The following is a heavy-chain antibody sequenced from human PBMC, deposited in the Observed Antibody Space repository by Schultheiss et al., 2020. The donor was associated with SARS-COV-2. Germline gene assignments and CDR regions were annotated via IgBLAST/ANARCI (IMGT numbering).Heavy chain of an antibody. Sequence: GGSLRLSCAASGFTFSSYSMNWVRQAPGKGLEWVSSISSSSSYIYYADSVKGRFTISRDNAKNSLYLQMNSLRAEDTAVYYCARDEETTVTTGFDYWGQGTLVTVS. CDR2: ISSSSSYI. CDR3: ARDEETTVTTGFDY. CDR1: GFTFSSYS. J-gene: IGHJ4*02. V-gene: IGHV3-21*01. D-gene: IGHD4-17*01.